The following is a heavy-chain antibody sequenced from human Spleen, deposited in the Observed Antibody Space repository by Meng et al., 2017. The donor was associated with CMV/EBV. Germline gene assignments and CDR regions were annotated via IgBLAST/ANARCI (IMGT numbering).Heavy chain of an antibody. V-gene: IGHV3-23*01. CDR3: AKDAPNSGGNPGNWFDP. J-gene: IGHJ5*02. Sequence: GESLKISCAASGFTLSDSYMSWIRQAPGKGLEWVSAISGSGGSTYYADSVKGRFTISRDNSKNTLFLQMNSLRAEDTAVYYCAKDAPNSGGNPGNWFDPWGQGALVTVSS. CDR2: ISGSGGST. D-gene: IGHD4-23*01. CDR1: GFTLSDSY.